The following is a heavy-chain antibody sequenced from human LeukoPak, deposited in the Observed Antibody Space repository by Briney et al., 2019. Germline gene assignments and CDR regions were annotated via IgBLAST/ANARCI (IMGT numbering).Heavy chain of an antibody. J-gene: IGHJ4*02. CDR3: AREGGVPAAGYFDY. CDR1: GFTITSYA. Sequence: GGSLRLSCAASGFTITSYAMHWVRQAPGKGLEWVAVISYDGSNKYYADSVKGRFTISRDNSKNTLYLQMNSLRAEDTAVYYCAREGGVPAAGYFDYWGQGTLVTVSS. D-gene: IGHD2-2*01. CDR2: ISYDGSNK. V-gene: IGHV3-30*04.